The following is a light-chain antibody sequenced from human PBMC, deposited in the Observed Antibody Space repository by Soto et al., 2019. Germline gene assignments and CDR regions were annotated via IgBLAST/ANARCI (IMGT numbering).Light chain of an antibody. J-gene: IGLJ1*01. CDR1: SSDVGAYYS. CDR2: GVT. CDR3: SSYTSGSSHYV. Sequence: SVLTQPASVSGSPGQSITISCTGTSSDVGAYYSVSWYQHHPGKAPKLIIYGVTNRPSGVSNRFSGSKSGSTASLTISGLQAEDEADYHCSSYTSGSSHYVFGTGTKVTV. V-gene: IGLV2-14*01.